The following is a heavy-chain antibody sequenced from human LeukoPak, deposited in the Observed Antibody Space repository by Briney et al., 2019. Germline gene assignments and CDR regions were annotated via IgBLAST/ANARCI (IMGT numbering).Heavy chain of an antibody. V-gene: IGHV4-59*08. J-gene: IGHJ4*02. CDR1: GGSFNNYY. CDR3: ARGNSVVDY. D-gene: IGHD2-15*01. CDR2: IYYSGDT. Sequence: SETLSLTCAVFGGSFNNYYWSWIRQPPGKGLEWIGYIYYSGDTNYNPSLKSRVTISVDASKNQFSLKLSSVTVADTAIYYCARGNSVVDYWGQGSLVTVSS.